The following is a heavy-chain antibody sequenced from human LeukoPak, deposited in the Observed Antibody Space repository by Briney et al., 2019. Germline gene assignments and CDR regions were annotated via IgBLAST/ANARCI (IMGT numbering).Heavy chain of an antibody. J-gene: IGHJ4*02. Sequence: ASVKVSCKASGYTFTSYYMHWVRQAPGQGLEWMGIINPSGGSTSYAQKFQGRVTMTRDTSTSTVYMELSSLRSEDTAVYYRASPVERYYYYDSSGYYQGLAYWGQGTLVTVSS. CDR2: INPSGGST. V-gene: IGHV1-46*01. CDR3: ASPVERYYYYDSSGYYQGLAY. D-gene: IGHD3-22*01. CDR1: GYTFTSYY.